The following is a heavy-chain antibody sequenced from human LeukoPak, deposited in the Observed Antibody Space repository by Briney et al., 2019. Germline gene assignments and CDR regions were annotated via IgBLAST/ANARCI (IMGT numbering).Heavy chain of an antibody. J-gene: IGHJ4*02. CDR1: GFAFSSYA. CDR3: ARAAGGYCSGGSCYGVDY. CDR2: ISYDGSNK. V-gene: IGHV3-30*04. Sequence: GWSLRRSCAASGFAFSSYAMHWVRQAPGKGLEWVAVISYDGSNKYYADSVKGRFTISRDNSKNTLYLQMNSLRAEDTAVYYCARAAGGYCSGGSCYGVDYWGQGTLVTVSS. D-gene: IGHD2-15*01.